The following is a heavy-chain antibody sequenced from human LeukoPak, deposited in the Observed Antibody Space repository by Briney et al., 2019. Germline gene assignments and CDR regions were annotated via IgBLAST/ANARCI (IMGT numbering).Heavy chain of an antibody. J-gene: IGHJ4*02. CDR1: GFTFSGSA. CDR3: TTRVRGVGFDY. D-gene: IGHD3-10*01. Sequence: GGSLRLSCAASGFTFSGSAMHWVRQASGKGLEWVGRIRSKANSYATAYAASVKGRFTISRDDSKNTLYLQMNSLKTEDTAVYYCTTRVRGVGFDYWGQGTLVTVSS. CDR2: IRSKANSYAT. V-gene: IGHV3-73*01.